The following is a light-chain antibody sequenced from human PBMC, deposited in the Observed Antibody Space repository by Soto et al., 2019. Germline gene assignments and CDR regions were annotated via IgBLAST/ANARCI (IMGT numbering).Light chain of an antibody. CDR2: GNS. CDR1: SSNIGAGYD. V-gene: IGLV1-40*01. Sequence: QSVLTQPPSVSGAPGQRVTISCTGSSSNIGAGYDVHWYQQLPGTAPKLLIYGNSNRPSGVPDLFSGSKSGTSASPAIAGLQDEDEADYYCQSYDSSLSGVVCGGGTKVTVL. J-gene: IGLJ2*01. CDR3: QSYDSSLSGVV.